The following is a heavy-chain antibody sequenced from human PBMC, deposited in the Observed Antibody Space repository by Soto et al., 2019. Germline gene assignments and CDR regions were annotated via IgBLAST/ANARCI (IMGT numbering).Heavy chain of an antibody. CDR1: GYTFTSYD. V-gene: IGHV1-8*01. CDR2: MNPNSGKA. Sequence: QVQLVQSGAEVKKPGASVKVSCKASGYTFTSYDINWVRQAAGQGLEWIGWMNPNSGKAVYAQKFQGRVTMAGNTSKTTAYIQLSSLRSDHTAVYFCATVFVVVSAPYWYFELWGRGTLVTVSS. CDR3: ATVFVVVSAPYWYFEL. D-gene: IGHD2-21*01. J-gene: IGHJ2*01.